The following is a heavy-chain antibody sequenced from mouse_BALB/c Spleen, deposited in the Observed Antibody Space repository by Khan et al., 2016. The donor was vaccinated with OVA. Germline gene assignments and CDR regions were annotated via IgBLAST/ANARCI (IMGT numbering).Heavy chain of an antibody. J-gene: IGHJ2*01. D-gene: IGHD2-3*01. CDR3: AREDGYYVYFDY. Sequence: QVQLQQPGPELVKPGASVKMSCKASGYTFTYYVITWVKQRTGQGLEWIGEIYPGSDNAYYNERFKGKATLTAAKSSNTTHMQLSSLTSEVSAVYFCAREDGYYVYFDYWGQGTTLTVSS. CDR2: IYPGSDNA. CDR1: GYTFTYYV. V-gene: IGHV1-81*01.